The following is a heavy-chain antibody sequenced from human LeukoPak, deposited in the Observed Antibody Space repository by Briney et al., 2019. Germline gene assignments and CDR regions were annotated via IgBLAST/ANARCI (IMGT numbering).Heavy chain of an antibody. CDR2: IYTSGST. D-gene: IGHD2-2*01. V-gene: IGHV4-4*09. Sequence: PSETLSLTCTVPGGSISSHYWTWIRQPPGKGLEWIGYIYTSGSTNYNPSLKSRVTISVDTSKNQFSLKLSSVTAADTAVYYCARLVNWFDPWGQGTLVTVSS. CDR1: GGSISSHY. J-gene: IGHJ5*02. CDR3: ARLVNWFDP.